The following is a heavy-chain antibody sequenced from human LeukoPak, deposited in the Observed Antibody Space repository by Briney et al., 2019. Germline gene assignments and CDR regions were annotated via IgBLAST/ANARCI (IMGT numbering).Heavy chain of an antibody. V-gene: IGHV1-2*02. CDR3: ARPSYCGGGCYYYFDY. CDR2: IKPNSGVT. D-gene: IGHD2-21*02. J-gene: IGHJ4*02. Sequence: GASVKVSCKASGYTFSDYYIHWLRQAPGQGLEWMGWIKPNSGVTNYARNFQGRITMTRDTSISTAFMELSSLRSDDTAVYYCARPSYCGGGCYYYFDYWGQGTLVTVSS. CDR1: GYTFSDYY.